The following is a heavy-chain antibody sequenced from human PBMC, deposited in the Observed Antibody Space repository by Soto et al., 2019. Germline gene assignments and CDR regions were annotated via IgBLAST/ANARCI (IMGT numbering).Heavy chain of an antibody. CDR3: ARHILVTGTRGFDF. CDR1: GDSLSGTYW. CDR2: ISYSGTT. Sequence: QVQLQESGPGLVKPSETLSLTCAVSGDSLSGTYWWSWVRQAPGGGLQWIEEISYSGTTHYDPSLMSRVPISMDKSRSEFSLTLISVTAADSASYYCARHILVTGTRGFDFWGQGILVTVSS. D-gene: IGHD6-19*01. V-gene: IGHV4-4*02. J-gene: IGHJ4*02.